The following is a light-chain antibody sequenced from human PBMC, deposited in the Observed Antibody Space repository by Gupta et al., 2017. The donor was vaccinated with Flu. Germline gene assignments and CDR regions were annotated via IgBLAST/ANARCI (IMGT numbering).Light chain of an antibody. CDR3: LLYYGGLWV. CDR1: TGAFTSTYY. V-gene: IGLV7-43*01. Sequence: STGAFTSTYYSNCLQQKPGQAPSALIYNTDKKLSLTPDRFSGFLLAGKAALTLSEVQPEDEGDYHCLLYYGGLWVFGGGTKLTVL. J-gene: IGLJ3*02. CDR2: NTD.